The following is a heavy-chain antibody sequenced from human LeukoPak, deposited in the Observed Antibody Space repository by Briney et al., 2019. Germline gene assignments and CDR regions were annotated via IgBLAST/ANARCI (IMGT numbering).Heavy chain of an antibody. D-gene: IGHD6-19*01. CDR2: INPNSGVT. Sequence: ASVKVSCKASGYTLTAYFMHWVRQAPGQGLEWMGWINPNSGVTNSAQKFQGRVTMTRDTSIRTVYMEVSTMRSDDTAVYYCARGMPVGGTKIGFDYWGQGTLVTVSS. CDR1: GYTLTAYF. J-gene: IGHJ4*02. V-gene: IGHV1-2*02. CDR3: ARGMPVGGTKIGFDY.